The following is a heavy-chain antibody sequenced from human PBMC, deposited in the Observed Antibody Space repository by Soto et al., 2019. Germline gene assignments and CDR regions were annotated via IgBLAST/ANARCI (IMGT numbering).Heavy chain of an antibody. V-gene: IGHV4-34*01. Sequence: PSATLSLTCAVYGGSFSGYYWSWIRQPPGKGLEWIGEISHSGSTNYNPSLKSRVTISVDTSKNQFSLKLSSVTAADTAVYYCASGSYFNYWGQGTLVTVSS. CDR3: ASGSYFNY. CDR2: ISHSGST. CDR1: GGSFSGYY. J-gene: IGHJ4*02.